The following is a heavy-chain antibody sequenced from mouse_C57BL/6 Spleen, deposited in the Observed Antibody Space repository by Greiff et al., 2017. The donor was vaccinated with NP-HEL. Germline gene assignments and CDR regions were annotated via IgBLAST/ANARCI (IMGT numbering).Heavy chain of an antibody. Sequence: VQLQQSGAELARPGASVKMSCKASGYTFTSYTMHWVKQRPGQGLEWIGYINPSSGYTKYNQKFKDKATLTADKSSSTAYMQLSSLTSEDSAVYYCARSIYYGSSPSYWYFDVWGTGTTVTVSS. V-gene: IGHV1-4*01. J-gene: IGHJ1*03. CDR1: GYTFTSYT. CDR3: ARSIYYGSSPSYWYFDV. D-gene: IGHD1-1*01. CDR2: INPSSGYT.